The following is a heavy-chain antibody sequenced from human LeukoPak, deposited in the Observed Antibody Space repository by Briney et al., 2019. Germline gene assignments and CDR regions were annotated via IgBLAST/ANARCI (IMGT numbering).Heavy chain of an antibody. V-gene: IGHV1-69*13. D-gene: IGHD2-2*01. CDR2: IVPMFTTS. CDR1: GGSFTNYA. Sequence: ALVKVSCKASGGSFTNYAVSWLRQAPGHGLEWMGAIVPMFTTSDYAQKFRDRVTITADESTSTVYMDLRRLTYEDTAIYYCARVKESAPVAAAIPYFFDRWGQGTLVTVSS. J-gene: IGHJ4*02. CDR3: ARVKESAPVAAAIPYFFDR.